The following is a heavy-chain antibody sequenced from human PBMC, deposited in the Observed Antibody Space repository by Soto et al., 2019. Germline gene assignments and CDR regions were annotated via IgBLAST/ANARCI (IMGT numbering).Heavy chain of an antibody. Sequence: ASVKVSCKASGYTFTSYGISWMRQAPGQGREWMGWISTYNGNTNYAQKLQGRVTMTTDTSTSTAYMELRSLRSDDTAVYYCARGAFGEVSFDYWGQGSQVTVSS. CDR1: GYTFTSYG. V-gene: IGHV1-18*01. D-gene: IGHD3-10*01. J-gene: IGHJ4*02. CDR2: ISTYNGNT. CDR3: ARGAFGEVSFDY.